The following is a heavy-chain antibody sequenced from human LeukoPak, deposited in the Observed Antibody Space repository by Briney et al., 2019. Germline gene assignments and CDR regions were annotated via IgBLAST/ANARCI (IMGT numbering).Heavy chain of an antibody. CDR3: ASAITYYYDSSGYYLLDY. D-gene: IGHD3-22*01. CDR1: GGTFSSYA. V-gene: IGHV1-69*05. Sequence: SVKVSCKASGGTFSSYAISWVRQAPGQGLEWMGGIIPIFGTANYAQKFQGRVTITTDESASTAYMELSSLRSEDTAVYYCASAITYYYDSSGYYLLDYWGQGTLVTVSS. CDR2: IIPIFGTA. J-gene: IGHJ4*02.